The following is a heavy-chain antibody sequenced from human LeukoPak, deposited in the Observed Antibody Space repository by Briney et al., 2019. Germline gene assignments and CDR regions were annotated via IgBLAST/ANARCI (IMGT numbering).Heavy chain of an antibody. Sequence: GASVKVSCKASGYTFTSYGISWVRQAPGQXXXWMGWISAYNGNTNYAQKPQGRVTMTTDTSTSTAYMELRSLRSDDTAVYYCARDAYGDYTDYWGQGTLVTVSS. CDR3: ARDAYGDYTDY. J-gene: IGHJ4*02. CDR2: ISAYNGNT. D-gene: IGHD4-17*01. CDR1: GYTFTSYG. V-gene: IGHV1-18*01.